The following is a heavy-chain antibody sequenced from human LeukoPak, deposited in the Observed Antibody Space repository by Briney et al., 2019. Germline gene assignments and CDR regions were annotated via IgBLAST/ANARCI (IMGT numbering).Heavy chain of an antibody. CDR3: ARDPADYYYYYMDV. V-gene: IGHV3-21*01. CDR1: GFTFSSYS. Sequence: GGSLRLSCAASGFTFSSYSMNWVRQAPGKGLEWISSISSSSSYIYYADSVKGRFTISRDNAKNSLYLQMNSLRAEDTAVYYCARDPADYYYYYMDVWGKGTTVTVSS. CDR2: ISSSSSYI. D-gene: IGHD6-19*01. J-gene: IGHJ6*03.